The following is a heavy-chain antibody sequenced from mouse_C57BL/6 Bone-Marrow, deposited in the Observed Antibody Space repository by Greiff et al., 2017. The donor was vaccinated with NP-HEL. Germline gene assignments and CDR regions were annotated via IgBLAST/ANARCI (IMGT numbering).Heavy chain of an antibody. V-gene: IGHV1-59*01. Sequence: VQLQQPGAELVRPGTSVKLSCKASGYTFTSYWMHWVKQRPGQGLEWIGVIDPSDSYTNYNQKFKGKATLTVDTSSSTAYMQLSSLTSEDSAVYYCAIRQYFDYWGQGTTLTVSS. D-gene: IGHD2-12*01. J-gene: IGHJ2*01. CDR1: GYTFTSYW. CDR3: AIRQYFDY. CDR2: IDPSDSYT.